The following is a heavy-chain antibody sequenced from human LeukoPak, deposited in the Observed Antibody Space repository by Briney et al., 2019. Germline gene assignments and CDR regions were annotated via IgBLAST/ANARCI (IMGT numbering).Heavy chain of an antibody. Sequence: KPSETLSLTCTVSGGSISSSSYYWGWIRQPPGKGLEWIGSIYYSGSTYYNPSFKSRVTISVDTSKNQFSLKLSSVTAADRAVYYCARHVYDFWSGALNGYYYMDVWGKGTTVTVSS. D-gene: IGHD3-3*01. V-gene: IGHV4-39*01. CDR2: IYYSGST. CDR3: ARHVYDFWSGALNGYYYMDV. CDR1: GGSISSSSYY. J-gene: IGHJ6*03.